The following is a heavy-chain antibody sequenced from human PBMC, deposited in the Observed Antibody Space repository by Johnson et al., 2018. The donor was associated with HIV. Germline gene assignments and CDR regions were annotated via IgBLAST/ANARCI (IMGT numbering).Heavy chain of an antibody. Sequence: VQMVESGGGVVQPGESLTLSCAASGFIFSNAWMSWVRQAPGKGLEWVSGINWNGGRTGYTDSVKGRFTISRDNAKNSLYLQMNSLRGEDSALYYCARGGLGYQNIHDAFDIWGQGTIVTVSS. V-gene: IGHV3-20*04. D-gene: IGHD2-2*01. CDR1: GFIFSNAW. J-gene: IGHJ3*02. CDR2: INWNGGRT. CDR3: ARGGLGYQNIHDAFDI.